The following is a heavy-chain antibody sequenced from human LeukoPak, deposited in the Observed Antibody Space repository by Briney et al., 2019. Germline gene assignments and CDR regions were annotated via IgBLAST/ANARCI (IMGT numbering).Heavy chain of an antibody. Sequence: PSETLSLTCAVYGGSFSGYYWSWIRQPPGKGLEWIREINHSGSTSYNPSLKSRVTMSVDTSNNQFSLKLSSVTAADTAVYYCARRFMDAFDMWGQGTMVTVSS. J-gene: IGHJ3*02. CDR3: ARRFMDAFDM. V-gene: IGHV4-34*01. D-gene: IGHD3-16*01. CDR2: INHSGST. CDR1: GGSFSGYY.